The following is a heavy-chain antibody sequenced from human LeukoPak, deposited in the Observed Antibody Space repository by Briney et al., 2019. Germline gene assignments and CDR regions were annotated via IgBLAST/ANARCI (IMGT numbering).Heavy chain of an antibody. CDR3: ARGGGTRQTMVLAY. D-gene: IGHD3-10*01. CDR1: GGSFSGYY. Sequence: SETLSLTCAVYGGSFSGYYWNWIRQPPGKGLEWIGEINHSGSTNYNPSLKSRVTISVDTSKNQFSLKLSSVTAADTAVYYCARGGGTRQTMVLAYWGQGTLVTVSA. V-gene: IGHV4-34*01. J-gene: IGHJ4*02. CDR2: INHSGST.